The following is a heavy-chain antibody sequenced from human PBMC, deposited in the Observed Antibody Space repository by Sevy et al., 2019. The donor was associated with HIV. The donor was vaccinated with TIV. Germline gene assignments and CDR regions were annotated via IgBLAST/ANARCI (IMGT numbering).Heavy chain of an antibody. V-gene: IGHV3-23*01. CDR2: ISGSGSST. CDR3: AKDRVSGTYYSGDFDY. CDR1: GFTFSTYA. D-gene: IGHD3-10*01. Sequence: GGSLRLSCAASGFTFSTYAMTWVRQAPGGGLEWVSVISGSGSSTYYADSVKGRFTISRDNSKNTLFLQMNSLRADDTSVYYCAKDRVSGTYYSGDFDYWGQGTLVTVSS. J-gene: IGHJ4*02.